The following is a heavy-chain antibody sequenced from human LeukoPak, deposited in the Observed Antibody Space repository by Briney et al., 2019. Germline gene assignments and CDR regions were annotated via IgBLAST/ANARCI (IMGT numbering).Heavy chain of an antibody. V-gene: IGHV1-2*02. Sequence: ASVKVSCKASGYTFTGYYMHWVRQAPGQGLEWMGWLNPDRGATDYAQTFQGRVTMTRDTSITTAYMELNRLRSDDTAVYYCARDMSAGGIDYWGQGSLVTVSS. CDR3: ARDMSAGGIDY. J-gene: IGHJ4*02. CDR1: GYTFTGYY. D-gene: IGHD6-13*01. CDR2: LNPDRGAT.